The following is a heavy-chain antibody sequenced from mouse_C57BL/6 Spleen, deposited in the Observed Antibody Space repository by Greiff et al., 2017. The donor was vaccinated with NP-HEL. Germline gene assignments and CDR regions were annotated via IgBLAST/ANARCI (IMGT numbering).Heavy chain of an antibody. CDR1: GFTFSSYA. V-gene: IGHV5-4*01. D-gene: IGHD2-4*01. CDR3: ARGIYYDYDNAMDY. J-gene: IGHJ4*01. Sequence: EVQLVESGGGLVKPGGSLKLSCAASGFTFSSYAMSWVRQTPEKRLEWVATISDGGSYTYYPDNVKGRFTISRDNAKNNLYLQMSHLKSEDTAMYYCARGIYYDYDNAMDYWGQGTSVTVSS. CDR2: ISDGGSYT.